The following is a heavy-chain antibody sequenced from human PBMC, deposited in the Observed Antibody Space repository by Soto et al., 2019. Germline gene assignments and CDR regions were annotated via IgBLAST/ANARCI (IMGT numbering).Heavy chain of an antibody. CDR1: GYTFTSYG. CDR2: ISAYNGNT. J-gene: IGHJ3*02. D-gene: IGHD3-9*01. CDR3: ARVGAYYDILTGFPYAAFDI. V-gene: IGHV1-18*01. Sequence: ASVKLACKASGYTFTSYGISWVRQATGQGLEWMGWISAYNGNTNYAQKLQGRVTMTTDTSTSTAYMELRSLRSDDTAVYYCARVGAYYDILTGFPYAAFDIWGQGTIVTVSS.